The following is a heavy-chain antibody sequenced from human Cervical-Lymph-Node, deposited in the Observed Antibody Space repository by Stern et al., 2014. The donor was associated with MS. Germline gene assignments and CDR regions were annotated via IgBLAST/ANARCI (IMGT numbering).Heavy chain of an antibody. CDR3: ARQTTAWASDV. J-gene: IGHJ4*02. CDR2: IYPGDSES. V-gene: IGHV5-51*01. CDR1: GFKFSIYW. Sequence: VQLVQSGAELIRPGESLKISCKGSGFKFSIYWIAWVRQMPGKGLEWMGIIYPGDSESRYRPSFQDQVTMSADKSPSTAYLQWSSLNASDTAMYFCARQTTAWASDVWGQGTLVTVSS. D-gene: IGHD1-14*01.